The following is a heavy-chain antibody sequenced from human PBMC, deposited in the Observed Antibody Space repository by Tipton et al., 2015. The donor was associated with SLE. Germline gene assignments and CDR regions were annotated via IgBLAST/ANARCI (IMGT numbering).Heavy chain of an antibody. J-gene: IGHJ4*02. Sequence: SLRLSCVASGFTFNDYAMHWVRQAPGRGLEWVSGINWNSDNRGYADSVKGRFTISRDNSKNTLYLQMNSLRAEDTAVYYCANGYSSGWYHFDYWGQGTLVTVSS. V-gene: IGHV3-9*01. CDR1: GFTFNDYA. D-gene: IGHD6-19*01. CDR3: ANGYSSGWYHFDY. CDR2: INWNSDNR.